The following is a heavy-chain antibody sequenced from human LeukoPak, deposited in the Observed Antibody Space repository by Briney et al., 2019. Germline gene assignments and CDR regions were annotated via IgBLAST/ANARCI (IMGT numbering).Heavy chain of an antibody. D-gene: IGHD4-11*01. CDR3: ARDGHWEVTRGHYFDY. CDR1: GFTFSNYW. CDR2: IKVDGSET. J-gene: IGHJ4*02. V-gene: IGHV3-7*01. Sequence: GGSLRLSCAASGFTFSNYWVSWVRQVPGKGLEWLANIKVDGSETYYVDSLKGRFTISRDNAKNSVYLQMNSLRVEDTAVYYCARDGHWEVTRGHYFDYWGQGTLVTVSS.